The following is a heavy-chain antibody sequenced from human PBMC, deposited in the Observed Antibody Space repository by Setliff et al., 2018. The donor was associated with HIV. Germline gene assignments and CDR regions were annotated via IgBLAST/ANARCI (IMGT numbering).Heavy chain of an antibody. J-gene: IGHJ6*03. D-gene: IGHD1-26*01. Sequence: GGSLRLSCAASGFTFDDYAMSWVRQAPGKGLEWVSVIHSGVSSPYYADSVKGRFTVSRDNAKNSLYLQMNSLGAEDTALYYCSRLVVGFSGTSAYMNVWAEGPRSPSP. CDR2: IHSGVSSP. CDR3: SRLVVGFSGTSAYMNV. CDR1: GFTFDDYA. V-gene: IGHV3-20*04.